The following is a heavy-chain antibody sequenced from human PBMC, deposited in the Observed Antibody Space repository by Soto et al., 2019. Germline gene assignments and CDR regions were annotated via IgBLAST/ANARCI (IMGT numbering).Heavy chain of an antibody. V-gene: IGHV3-64D*06. CDR2: ISRRGVKT. D-gene: IGHD2-15*01. J-gene: IGHJ4*02. CDR3: VTDVVEISPSTRGDY. CDR1: GFPFSSNP. Sequence: GGSLRLSCSVSGFPFSSNPMHWVRQAPGKGLEYVSAISRRGVKTYYAHSVRGRFTISRDDSKNTLYLQMSSLRAEDTAVYYCVTDVVEISPSTRGDYWGQGTLVTVSS.